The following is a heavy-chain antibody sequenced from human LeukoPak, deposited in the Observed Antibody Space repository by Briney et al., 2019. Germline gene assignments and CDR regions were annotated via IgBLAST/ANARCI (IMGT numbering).Heavy chain of an antibody. CDR3: ARDSSGYSNDASDI. J-gene: IGHJ3*02. Sequence: ASVKVSCKASGYTFTSYGISWVRQAPGQGLEWMGWISAYNGNTNYAQKLQGRVTMTTDTSTSTAYMELRSLRSDDTAVYYCARDSSGYSNDASDIWGQGTMVTVSS. CDR2: ISAYNGNT. D-gene: IGHD3-22*01. V-gene: IGHV1-18*01. CDR1: GYTFTSYG.